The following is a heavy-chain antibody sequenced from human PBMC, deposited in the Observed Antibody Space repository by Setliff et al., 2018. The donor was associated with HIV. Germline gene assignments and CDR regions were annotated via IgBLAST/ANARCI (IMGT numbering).Heavy chain of an antibody. CDR1: GFTFSTYR. Sequence: GGSLRLSCAASGFTFSTYRMNWVRQAPGKGLEWVLSISSSSSYIYYADSLKGRFTISRDNAKNSLYLQMNSLRAEDMAVYYCARAVHSGWYYFDYWGQGTLVTV. D-gene: IGHD6-19*01. CDR2: ISSSSSYI. V-gene: IGHV3-21*01. J-gene: IGHJ4*02. CDR3: ARAVHSGWYYFDY.